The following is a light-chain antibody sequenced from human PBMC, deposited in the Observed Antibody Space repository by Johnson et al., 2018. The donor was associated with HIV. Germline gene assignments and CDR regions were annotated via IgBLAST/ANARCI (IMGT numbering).Light chain of an antibody. Sequence: QSVLTQPPSVSAAPGQKVTISCSGSSSNIGNNYVSWYQQLPGTAPKLLIYENNKRPSGIPDRFSGSKSGTSATLGITGLQTGDEADYYCGTWDSSLSAYVFGTRTKFTVL. CDR3: GTWDSSLSAYV. CDR1: SSNIGNNY. V-gene: IGLV1-51*02. J-gene: IGLJ1*01. CDR2: ENN.